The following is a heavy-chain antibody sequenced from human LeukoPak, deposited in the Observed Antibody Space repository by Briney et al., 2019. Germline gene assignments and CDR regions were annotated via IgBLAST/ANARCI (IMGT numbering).Heavy chain of an antibody. D-gene: IGHD3-10*01. V-gene: IGHV4-4*08. J-gene: IGHJ4*02. CDR1: DGSISIYY. Sequence: SETLSLTCTVSDGSISIYYWSWIRQPPGKGLEWIGYVYSSGNTNYSSSLKGRAIISADTSKNQFSLKLTSVTAADTAVYYCVRDRELTYWGQGILVTVSS. CDR3: VRDRELTY. CDR2: VYSSGNT.